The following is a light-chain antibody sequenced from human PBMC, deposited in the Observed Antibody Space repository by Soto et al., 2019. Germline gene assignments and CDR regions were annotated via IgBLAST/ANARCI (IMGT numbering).Light chain of an antibody. Sequence: QSVLTQPPSVSAAPGQRVTISCTGSSSNIGAGYDVHWYQHLPGTAPKLLINANRGRPSGVPDRFSGSKSGTSASLGITGVQDEDEADYYCQSYDSSLRGSLFGGGTKLTVL. CDR2: ANR. J-gene: IGLJ2*01. CDR1: SSNIGAGYD. V-gene: IGLV1-40*01. CDR3: QSYDSSLRGSL.